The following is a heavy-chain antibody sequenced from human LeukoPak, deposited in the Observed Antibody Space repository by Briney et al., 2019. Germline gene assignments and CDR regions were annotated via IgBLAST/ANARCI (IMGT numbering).Heavy chain of an antibody. CDR1: GYRFGRYW. CDR3: SRDSGSYSKFFYGMDV. V-gene: IGHV5-51*01. D-gene: IGHD3-10*01. J-gene: IGHJ6*02. CDR2: IFPSDSDT. Sequence: ESLKISCQGSGYRFGRYWIAWVRQMPGQGLEWMGIIFPSDSDTRYSPSFEGQVTISADMSTNSAYLKWNSLKASDTAIYYCSRDSGSYSKFFYGMDVWGQGTTVIVSS.